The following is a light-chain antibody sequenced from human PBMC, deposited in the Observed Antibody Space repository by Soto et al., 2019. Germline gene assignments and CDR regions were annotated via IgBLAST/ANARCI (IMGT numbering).Light chain of an antibody. V-gene: IGKV3-11*01. J-gene: IGKJ5*01. CDR1: QSVSSY. CDR3: QQRSNWPIT. Sequence: EIVFTPSPATLSLSPGERATLSCRASQSVSSYLAWYQQKPGQAPRLLIYDASNRATGIPARFSGSGSGTDFTLTISRLETEDLAVYYCQQRSNWPITFGQGTRLEIK. CDR2: DAS.